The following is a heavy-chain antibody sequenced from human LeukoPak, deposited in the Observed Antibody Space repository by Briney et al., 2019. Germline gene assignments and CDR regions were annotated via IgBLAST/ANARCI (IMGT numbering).Heavy chain of an antibody. Sequence: PSQTLSLTCAVSGGSISSGGYSWSWIRQPPGKGLEWIGYIYHSGSTYYNPSLKSRVTISVDRSKNQFSLKLSSVTAADTAVYYCARIRGIAAANDAFDIWGQGTMVTVSS. CDR3: ARIRGIAAANDAFDI. V-gene: IGHV4-30-2*01. CDR2: IYHSGST. D-gene: IGHD6-13*01. CDR1: GGSISSGGYS. J-gene: IGHJ3*02.